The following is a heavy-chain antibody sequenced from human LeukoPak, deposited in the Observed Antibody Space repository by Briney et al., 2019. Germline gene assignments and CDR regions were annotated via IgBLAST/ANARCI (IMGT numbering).Heavy chain of an antibody. J-gene: IGHJ5*02. CDR1: DCTFTNYC. D-gene: IGHD2-21*02. V-gene: IGHV1-18*01. CDR3: ARDTMVPANWFDT. Sequence: AVKVSCKASDCTFTNYCISWLRQLPGREGEGMGWISAHSGDTNNAQNLQGRVTMTTDTSTSTAYMELRSLTSDDTAVYYSARDTMVPANWFDTWGQGTLVTVSS. CDR2: ISAHSGDT.